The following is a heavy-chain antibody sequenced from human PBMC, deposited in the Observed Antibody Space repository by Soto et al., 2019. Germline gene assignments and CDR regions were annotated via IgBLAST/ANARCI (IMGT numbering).Heavy chain of an antibody. Sequence: LRLSCAASGFTFSSYGMHWVRQAPGKGLEWVAVIWYDGSNKYYADSVKGRFTISRDNSKNTLYLQMNSLRAEDTAVYYCASEYYYDSSGNITGDYWGQGTLVTVSS. D-gene: IGHD3-22*01. CDR3: ASEYYYDSSGNITGDY. J-gene: IGHJ4*02. V-gene: IGHV3-33*01. CDR1: GFTFSSYG. CDR2: IWYDGSNK.